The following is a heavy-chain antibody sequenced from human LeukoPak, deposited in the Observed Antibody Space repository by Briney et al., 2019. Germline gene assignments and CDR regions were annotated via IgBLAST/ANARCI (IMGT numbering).Heavy chain of an antibody. D-gene: IGHD6-19*01. V-gene: IGHV4-4*02. CDR1: GGSISSSNR. J-gene: IGHJ4*02. CDR3: ARHLGKYSSGWLDY. Sequence: SETLSLTCTVSGGSISSSNRWSWVRQPPGKGLEWIGEIYHSGSTNYNPSLKSRVTISVDKSKNQFSLKLSSVTAADTAVYYCARHLGKYSSGWLDYWGQGTLVTVSS. CDR2: IYHSGST.